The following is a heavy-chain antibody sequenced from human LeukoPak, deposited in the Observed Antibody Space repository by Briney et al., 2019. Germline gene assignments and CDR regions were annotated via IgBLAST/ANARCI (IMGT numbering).Heavy chain of an antibody. J-gene: IGHJ4*02. CDR2: INHSGTT. D-gene: IGHD6-13*01. CDR3: ARDPCSRSSCPLRY. CDR1: GGSLSGYY. Sequence: SETLSLTCGVSGGSLSGYYCNWIRQTSGKGLEWTGEINHSGTTNFDPSLRGRVAISVDRSNNQCSLRLTSVTAADTAVYYCARDPCSRSSCPLRYWGQGTPVTVSS. V-gene: IGHV4-34*01.